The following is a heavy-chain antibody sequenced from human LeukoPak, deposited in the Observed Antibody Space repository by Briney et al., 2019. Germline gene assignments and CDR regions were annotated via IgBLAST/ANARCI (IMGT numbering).Heavy chain of an antibody. CDR3: ARDQDIVVVVAAFDP. V-gene: IGHV4-59*12. CDR1: GGSISSYY. D-gene: IGHD2-15*01. Sequence: PSETLSLTCTVSGGSISSYYWSWIRQPPGKGLEWIGYIYYSGSTNYNPSLKSRVTISVDTSKNQFSLKLSSVTAADTAVYYCARDQDIVVVVAAFDPWGQGTLVTVSS. CDR2: IYYSGST. J-gene: IGHJ5*02.